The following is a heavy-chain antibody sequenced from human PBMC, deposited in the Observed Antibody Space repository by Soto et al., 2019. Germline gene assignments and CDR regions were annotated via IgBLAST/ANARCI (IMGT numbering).Heavy chain of an antibody. CDR3: AQRTLTNWFDP. D-gene: IGHD4-4*01. V-gene: IGHV4-59*12. CDR1: GDSIGSYD. CDR2: INYSGST. Sequence: SETLSVTCTVSGDSIGSYDGSWIRQPPGKGPEWIGYINYSGSTNYNPSLKSRVTISVDTSKNQFSLQLNSVTATDTAVYYCAQRTLTNWFDPWGQGTPVTVSS. J-gene: IGHJ5*02.